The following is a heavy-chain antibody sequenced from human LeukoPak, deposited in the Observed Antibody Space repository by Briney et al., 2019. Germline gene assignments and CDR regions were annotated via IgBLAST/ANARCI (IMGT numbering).Heavy chain of an antibody. CDR1: GYTFTGYY. J-gene: IGHJ4*02. V-gene: IGHV1-2*02. CDR3: ARLRIYYDSSGLLRGFDY. CDR2: INPNSGGT. D-gene: IGHD3-22*01. Sequence: AAVKVSCKASGYTFTGYYMHWVRQAPGQGLEWMGWINPNSGGTNYAQKFQGRVTMTRDTSISTAYMELSRLRSDDTAVYYCARLRIYYDSSGLLRGFDYWGQGTLVTVSS.